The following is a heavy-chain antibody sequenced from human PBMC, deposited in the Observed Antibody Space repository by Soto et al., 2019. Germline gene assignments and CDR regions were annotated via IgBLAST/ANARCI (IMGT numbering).Heavy chain of an antibody. Sequence: GGSLRLSCAASGFTFSSYAMSWVRQAPGKGLEWVSAISGSGGSTYYADSVKGRFTISRDNSKNTLYLQMNSLRAEDTAVYYCAKGVYDILTGYYGVWGQGTLVTVSS. CDR2: ISGSGGST. V-gene: IGHV3-23*01. J-gene: IGHJ4*02. CDR1: GFTFSSYA. D-gene: IGHD3-9*01. CDR3: AKGVYDILTGYYGV.